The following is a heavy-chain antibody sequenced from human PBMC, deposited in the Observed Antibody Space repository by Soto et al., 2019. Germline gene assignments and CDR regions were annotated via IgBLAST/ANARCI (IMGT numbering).Heavy chain of an antibody. CDR2: ISGSGGST. CDR1: GCMFSSYA. D-gene: IGHD2-21*02. CDR3: AQDGTWGDHYYLAN. J-gene: IGHJ4*02. V-gene: IGHV3-23*01. Sequence: PGGSLRLSCAVSGCMFSSYAMTWVRQAPGKGLEWVGGISGSGGSTYYSTSVRSRFTTYRDTSPKILSLEMNSLKGADTAVYICAQDGTWGDHYYLANRGQRTLINVS.